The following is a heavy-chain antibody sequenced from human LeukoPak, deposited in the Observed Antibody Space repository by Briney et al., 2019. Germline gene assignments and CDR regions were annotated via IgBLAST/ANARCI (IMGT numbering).Heavy chain of an antibody. CDR1: GFTFSSYG. CDR3: ARAPPIGSSTILDYYYGMDV. D-gene: IGHD2-2*01. CDR2: IWYDGSNK. V-gene: IGHV3-33*01. Sequence: GGSLRLSCAASGFTFSSYGMHWVRQAPGKGLEWVAVIWYDGSNKYYADSVKGRFTISRDNSKNTLYLQMNSLRAEDTAVYYCARAPPIGSSTILDYYYGMDVWGKGTTVTVSS. J-gene: IGHJ6*04.